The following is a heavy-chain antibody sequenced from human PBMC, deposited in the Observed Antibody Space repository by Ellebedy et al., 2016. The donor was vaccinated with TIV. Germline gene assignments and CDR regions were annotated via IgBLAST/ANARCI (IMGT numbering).Heavy chain of an antibody. V-gene: IGHV3-74*01. CDR3: ARRVVPAASGYYFDY. CDR1: GFTFSSYW. CDR2: SNSDGSST. Sequence: PGGSLRLSCVVSGFTFSSYWMHWVRHAPGKGLVWVSCSNSDGSSTNYADSVKGRFTISRDNAKNTLFLQMSSLRAEDTAVYYCARRVVPAASGYYFDYWGQGTLVTVSS. D-gene: IGHD2-2*01. J-gene: IGHJ4*02.